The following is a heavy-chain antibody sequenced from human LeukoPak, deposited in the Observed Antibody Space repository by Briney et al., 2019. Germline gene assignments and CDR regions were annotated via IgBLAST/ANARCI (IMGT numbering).Heavy chain of an antibody. CDR3: ARAPGRGMQPLDF. D-gene: IGHD3-16*01. CDR2: INPNGGGT. CDR1: GYTFTSYY. Sequence: ASVKVSCKASGYTFTSYYMHWVRQAPGQGLEWMGRINPNGGGTNYAQKFQGRVTMTRDTSINTAYMELSRLRSDDTAMYYCARAPGRGMQPLDFWGQGALVTVSS. J-gene: IGHJ4*02. V-gene: IGHV1-2*06.